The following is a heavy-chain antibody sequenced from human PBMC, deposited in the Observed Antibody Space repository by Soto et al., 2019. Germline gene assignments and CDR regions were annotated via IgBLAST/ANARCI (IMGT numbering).Heavy chain of an antibody. CDR2: IYYSGST. D-gene: IGHD2-21*01. CDR3: ARDQFLGYYYGMDV. CDR1: GGSISSYY. V-gene: IGHV4-59*01. J-gene: IGHJ6*02. Sequence: ASETLSLTCTVSGGSISSYYWSWIRQPPGKGLEWIGYIYYSGSTNYNPSLKSRVTISVDTSKNQFSLKLSSVTAADTAVYYCARDQFLGYYYGMDVWGQGATVTVSS.